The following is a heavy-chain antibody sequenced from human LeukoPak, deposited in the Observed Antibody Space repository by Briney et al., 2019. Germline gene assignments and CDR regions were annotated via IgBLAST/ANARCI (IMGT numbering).Heavy chain of an antibody. CDR2: IYYSGST. V-gene: IGHV4-59*01. J-gene: IGHJ2*01. Sequence: PSETLSLTCTVSGGSISSYYWSWIRQPPGKGLEWIGYIYYSGSTNYNPSLKSRVTTSVDTSKNQFSLKLSSVTAADTAVYYCARALILEWLLSWYFDLWGRGTLVTVSS. CDR3: ARALILEWLLSWYFDL. CDR1: GGSISSYY. D-gene: IGHD3-3*01.